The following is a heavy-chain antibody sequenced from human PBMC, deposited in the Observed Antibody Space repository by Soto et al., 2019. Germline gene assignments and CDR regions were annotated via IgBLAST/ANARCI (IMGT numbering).Heavy chain of an antibody. V-gene: IGHV3-15*07. J-gene: IGHJ4*02. CDR3: TTDYGSGSYFSDY. CDR2: IKGKPDGGTT. CDR1: GFTFTNAG. Sequence: GGSLRLSCAAPGFTFTNAGMNWVGQAPGKGLGWVGRIKGKPDGGTTDYAAPVKGRSPISRDDSKNTLFLQMSSLKTDDTAVYYCTTDYGSGSYFSDYWGQGTLVTDSX. D-gene: IGHD3-10*01.